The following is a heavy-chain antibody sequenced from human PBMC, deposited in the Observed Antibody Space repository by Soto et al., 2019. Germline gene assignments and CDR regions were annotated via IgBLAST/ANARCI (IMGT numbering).Heavy chain of an antibody. Sequence: ASVKVSCKASGYTFTSYGISWVRQAPGQGLEWMGWISAYNGNTNYAQKLQGRVTMTTDTSTSTAYMELRSLRSDDTAVYYCARGAPYDFWSGYYKNYYYYMDVWGKGTTVTVSS. CDR1: GYTFTSYG. V-gene: IGHV1-18*01. CDR2: ISAYNGNT. CDR3: ARGAPYDFWSGYYKNYYYYMDV. J-gene: IGHJ6*03. D-gene: IGHD3-3*01.